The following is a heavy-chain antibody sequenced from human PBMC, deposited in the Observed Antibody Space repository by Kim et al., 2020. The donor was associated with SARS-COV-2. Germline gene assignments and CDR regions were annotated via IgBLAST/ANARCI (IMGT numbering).Heavy chain of an antibody. CDR3: ARDHQYSVDY. V-gene: IGHV6-1*01. D-gene: IGHD4-4*01. J-gene: IGHJ4*02. CDR1: GDNVSGDSVA. Sequence: SQTLSLTCVISGDNVSGDSVAWNWIRQSPSRGLEWLGRTYYRSKWYNDYAVSVKGRITISPDTSKNPFSLLVNSVTPEDTAVYYCARDHQYSVDYWGQGTLVTVSA. CDR2: TYYRSKWYN.